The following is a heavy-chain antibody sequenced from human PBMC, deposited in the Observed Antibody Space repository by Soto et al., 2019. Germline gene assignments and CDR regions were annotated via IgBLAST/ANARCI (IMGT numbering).Heavy chain of an antibody. Sequence: GASVKVSCKASGYTFTGYYMHWVRQAPGQGLEWMGWINPNSGGTNYAQKFQGWVTMTRDTSISTAYMELSRLRSDDTAVYYCARGTLHRNYYYGMDVWGQGTTVTVSS. D-gene: IGHD1-26*01. V-gene: IGHV1-2*04. J-gene: IGHJ6*02. CDR3: ARGTLHRNYYYGMDV. CDR2: INPNSGGT. CDR1: GYTFTGYY.